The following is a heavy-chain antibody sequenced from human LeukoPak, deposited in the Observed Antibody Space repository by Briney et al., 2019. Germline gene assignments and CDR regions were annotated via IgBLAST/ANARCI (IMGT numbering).Heavy chain of an antibody. D-gene: IGHD5-24*01. CDR1: GFRFNTYW. V-gene: IGHV3-21*01. CDR3: ASNVRDGYNYVFDY. Sequence: GGSLRLSCAASGFRFNTYWMSWVRQAPGKGLEWVSSISSSSSYIYYADSVKGRFTISRDNAKNSLYLQMNSLRAEDTAVYYCASNVRDGYNYVFDYWGQGTLVTVSS. J-gene: IGHJ4*02. CDR2: ISSSSSYI.